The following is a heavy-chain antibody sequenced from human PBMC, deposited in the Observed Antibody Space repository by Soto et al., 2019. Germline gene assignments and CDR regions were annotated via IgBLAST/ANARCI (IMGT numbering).Heavy chain of an antibody. CDR2: IIPIFGTA. V-gene: IGHV1-69*01. CDR3: ARGMIAAAGYYYYGMDV. D-gene: IGHD6-13*01. CDR1: GGTFSSYA. J-gene: IGHJ6*02. Sequence: QLQLVQSGAEVKKPGSSVKVSCKASGGTFSSYAISWVRQAPGQGLEWMGGIIPIFGTANYAQKFQGRVTITADESTSTAYMELSSLRSEDTAVYYCARGMIAAAGYYYYGMDVWGQGTTVTVSS.